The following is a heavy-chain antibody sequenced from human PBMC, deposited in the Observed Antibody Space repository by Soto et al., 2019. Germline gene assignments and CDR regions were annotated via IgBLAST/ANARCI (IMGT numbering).Heavy chain of an antibody. D-gene: IGHD2-8*01. J-gene: IGHJ6*02. Sequence: SVKVSCKASGGTFSSYAISWVRQAPGQGLEWMGGIIPIFGTANYAQKFQGRVTITADESTSTAYMELSSLRSEDTAVYYCAIPGYCTNGVCLRSDYYYYGMDVWGQGTTVTVSS. CDR1: GGTFSSYA. CDR2: IIPIFGTA. CDR3: AIPGYCTNGVCLRSDYYYYGMDV. V-gene: IGHV1-69*13.